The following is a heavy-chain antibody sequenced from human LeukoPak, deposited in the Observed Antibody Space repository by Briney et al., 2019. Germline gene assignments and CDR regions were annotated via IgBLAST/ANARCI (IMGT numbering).Heavy chain of an antibody. V-gene: IGHV3-66*02. CDR2: SYSGGST. CDR3: ARGVIRGIDAFDI. J-gene: IGHJ3*02. Sequence: TGGSLRLSCAASAFTVSSNYISWVRQAPGKGLECVSVSYSGGSTDYADSVKGRFTISRDSSKNTLYLQMNSLRTEDTAVYYCARGVIRGIDAFDIWGQGTMVTVSS. D-gene: IGHD3-10*01. CDR1: AFTVSSNY.